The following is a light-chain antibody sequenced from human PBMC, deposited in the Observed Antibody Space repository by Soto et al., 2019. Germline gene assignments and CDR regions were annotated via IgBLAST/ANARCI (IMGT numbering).Light chain of an antibody. J-gene: IGKJ5*01. CDR2: DAS. CDR3: QQRSSWPPVIT. Sequence: EIVLTQSPATLSLSPGERATLSCRASQSFSSYLAWYQQKPGQAPRLLIYDASKRATGIPARFSGRGSGTEFTVTISSLEPEDCAVYYWQQRSSWPPVITFAGGTRLEIK. CDR1: QSFSSY. V-gene: IGKV3-11*01.